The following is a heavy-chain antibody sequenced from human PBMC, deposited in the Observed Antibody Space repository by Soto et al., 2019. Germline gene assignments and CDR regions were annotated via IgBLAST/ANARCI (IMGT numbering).Heavy chain of an antibody. D-gene: IGHD3-3*01. CDR1: GGSISSGGSS. V-gene: IGHV4-30-2*01. CDR2: IYHSGST. Sequence: SDTLSLTCAVSGGSISSGGSSWSWIRPPPGKGLEWIGYIYHSGSTYYNPSLKSRVTISVDRSNNQFSLKLSSVTAADTAVYYCARSIPDFWSGLYYFDYWCHGTLVTVS. J-gene: IGHJ4*01. CDR3: ARSIPDFWSGLYYFDY.